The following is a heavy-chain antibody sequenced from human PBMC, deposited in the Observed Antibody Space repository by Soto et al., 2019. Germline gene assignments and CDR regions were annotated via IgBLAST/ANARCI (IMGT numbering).Heavy chain of an antibody. CDR3: AKDIQGRGATTGDDAFDI. CDR1: GFTFSDYY. V-gene: IGHV3-11*01. J-gene: IGHJ3*02. D-gene: IGHD1-1*01. CDR2: ISSSGSTI. Sequence: PGGSLRLSCAASGFTFSDYYMTWIRQAPGKGLEWVSHISSSGSTIFYADSVKGRFTISRDNAKNTLYLQMNSLRVEDTAIYYCAKDIQGRGATTGDDAFDIWGQGTMVTVSS.